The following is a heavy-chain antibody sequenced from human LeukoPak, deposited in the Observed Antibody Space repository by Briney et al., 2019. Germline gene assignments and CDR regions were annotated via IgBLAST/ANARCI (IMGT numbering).Heavy chain of an antibody. J-gene: IGHJ3*02. CDR2: IYDSGST. D-gene: IGHD1-26*01. Sequence: SETLSLTCAVSGVSISSGGYYWSWIRQPPGKGLEWIGYIYDSGSTYYNPSLKSRVTISVDRSKNQFSLKLSSVTAAATAEYERAREEELDPFDIWGQGTMVTVSS. CDR1: GVSISSGGYY. V-gene: IGHV4-30-2*01. CDR3: AREEELDPFDI.